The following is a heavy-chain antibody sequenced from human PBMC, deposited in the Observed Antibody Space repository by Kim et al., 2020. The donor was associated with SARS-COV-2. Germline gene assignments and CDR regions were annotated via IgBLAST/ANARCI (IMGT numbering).Heavy chain of an antibody. Sequence: SETLSLTCAVYGESFSDYYWSWIRRPPGKGLEWIGEINHSGSTNYNPSLKSRVTISVDTSKNQFSLKVTSLTAADTAVYYCARGRIGVVPSPILGLGPFWTDFYMDVSGRGATVTVSS. V-gene: IGHV4-34*01. CDR3: ARGRIGVVPSPILGLGPFWTDFYMDV. CDR1: GESFSDYY. D-gene: IGHD2-2*02. CDR2: INHSGST. J-gene: IGHJ6*03.